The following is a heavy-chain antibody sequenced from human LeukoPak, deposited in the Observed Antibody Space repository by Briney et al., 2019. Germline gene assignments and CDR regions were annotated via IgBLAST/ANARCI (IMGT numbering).Heavy chain of an antibody. CDR2: INHSGST. J-gene: IGHJ4*02. Sequence: SEALSLTCAVYGGSFSGYYWSWIRQPPGKGLEWIGEINHSGSTNYNPSLKSRVTISVNTSKNQFSLKLSSVTAADTAVYYCARGDLKSGSNWGQGTLVTVSS. CDR1: GGSFSGYY. CDR3: ARGDLKSGSN. V-gene: IGHV4-34*01. D-gene: IGHD3-3*01.